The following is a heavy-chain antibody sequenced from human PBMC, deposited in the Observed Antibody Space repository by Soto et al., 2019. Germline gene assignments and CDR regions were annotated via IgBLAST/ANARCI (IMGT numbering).Heavy chain of an antibody. CDR1: GFTFSRYV. CDR3: ARPFGDYFYNAMDV. Sequence: EVQLLESGGGLVQPGGSLRLSCVGSGFTFSRYVMSWVRQAPGKGLEWVSVISGSGRAAYYADSVKGRFTISRDNSKNTLYLEMTRLGAGDTAVYYCARPFGDYFYNAMDVWGSGTTVTVSS. J-gene: IGHJ6*03. D-gene: IGHD3-10*01. CDR2: ISGSGRAA. V-gene: IGHV3-23*01.